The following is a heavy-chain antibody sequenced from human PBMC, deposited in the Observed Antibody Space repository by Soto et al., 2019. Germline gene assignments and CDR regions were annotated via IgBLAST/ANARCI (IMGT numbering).Heavy chain of an antibody. V-gene: IGHV3-30-3*01. D-gene: IGHD6-19*01. CDR1: GFTFSSYA. CDR3: ARSFLEPPYSSGWYGSDY. CDR2: ISYDGSNK. J-gene: IGHJ4*02. Sequence: GGSLRLSCAASGFTFSSYAMHWVRQAPGKGLEWVAVISYDGSNKYYADSVKGRFTISRDNSKNTLYLQMNSLRAEDTAVYYCARSFLEPPYSSGWYGSDYWGQGT.